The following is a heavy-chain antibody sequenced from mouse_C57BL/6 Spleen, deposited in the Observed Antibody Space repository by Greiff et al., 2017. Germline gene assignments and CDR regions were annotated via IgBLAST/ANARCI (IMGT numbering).Heavy chain of an antibody. D-gene: IGHD2-4*01. CDR2: ISDGGSYT. J-gene: IGHJ3*01. CDR3: ANPFLYDYDDPAWFAY. V-gene: IGHV5-4*03. Sequence: EVKLVESGGGLVKPGGSLKLSCAASGFTFSSYAMSWVRQTPEKRLEWVATISDGGSYTYYPDNVKGRFTIARDNAKNNLYLQMSHLTSEDTAMYYCANPFLYDYDDPAWFAYWGQGTLVTVSA. CDR1: GFTFSSYA.